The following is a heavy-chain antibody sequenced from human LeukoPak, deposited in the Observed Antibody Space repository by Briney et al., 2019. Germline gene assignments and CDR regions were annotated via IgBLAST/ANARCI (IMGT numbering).Heavy chain of an antibody. CDR3: TRDTDYGSATNYFDS. V-gene: IGHV3-43*01. J-gene: IGHJ4*02. D-gene: IGHD3-10*01. CDR2: ISWEGDTT. CDR1: GFTFDDYA. Sequence: PGGSLRLSCAASGFTFDDYAMHWVRQAPGKGLEWVALISWEGDTTYYADSVRGRFTISRDNSKNSLYLQMNSLRTEDTAFYYCTRDTDYGSATNYFDSWGQGPLVSVSS.